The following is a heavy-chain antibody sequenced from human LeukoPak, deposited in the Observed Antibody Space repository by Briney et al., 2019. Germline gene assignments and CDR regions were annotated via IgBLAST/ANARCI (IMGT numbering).Heavy chain of an antibody. CDR3: VTVTTFLYYSL. J-gene: IGHJ4*02. V-gene: IGHV1-24*01. Sequence: ASVKVSCKVSGYTLTELSMHWVRQAPGKGLEWMGGFDPEDGETIYAQKFQGRVTMTEDTSTDTAYMELSSLRSEDTAVYYSVTVTTFLYYSLWGQGTLVTVSS. CDR1: GYTLTELS. CDR2: FDPEDGET. D-gene: IGHD4-17*01.